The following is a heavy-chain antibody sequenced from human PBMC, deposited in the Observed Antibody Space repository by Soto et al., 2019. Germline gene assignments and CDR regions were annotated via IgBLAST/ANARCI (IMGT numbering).Heavy chain of an antibody. CDR2: ISYDGSNK. CDR1: GFTFSSYG. D-gene: IGHD6-13*01. CDR3: AKDRVSGYSSSWYYYYYMDV. J-gene: IGHJ6*03. V-gene: IGHV3-30*18. Sequence: GGSLRLSCAASGFTFSSYGMHWVRQAPGKGLEWVAVISYDGSNKYYADSVKGRFTISRDNSKNTLYLQMNSLRAEDTAVYYCAKDRVSGYSSSWYYYYYMDVWGKGTTVTVSS.